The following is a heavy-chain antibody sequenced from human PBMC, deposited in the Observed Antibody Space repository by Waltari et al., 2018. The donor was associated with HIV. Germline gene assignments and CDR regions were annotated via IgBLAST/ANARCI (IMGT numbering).Heavy chain of an antibody. CDR2: ISDRGSTT. CDR3: AKPRMEYAIRDYFFGLDV. J-gene: IGHJ6*02. V-gene: IGHV3-23*01. CDR1: GFTFPTYS. D-gene: IGHD2-8*01. Sequence: VDLLESGGRLVQPGGSLRLYCVGSGFTFPTYSMCWVRQAPGKGLEWVAGISDRGSTTFYADSVKGRFTISRDNSKNTIYLQMDSLRADDTAVYFCAKPRMEYAIRDYFFGLDVWGQGTTVTVSS.